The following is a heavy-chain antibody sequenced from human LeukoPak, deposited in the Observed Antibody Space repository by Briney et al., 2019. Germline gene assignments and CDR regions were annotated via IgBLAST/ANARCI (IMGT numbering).Heavy chain of an antibody. CDR3: TRLADHTGDH. J-gene: IGHJ4*02. D-gene: IGHD7-27*01. Sequence: GGSLRLSCVTSGFSFRNYWMGWVRQAPGKGLEWVANINEDGSEKYYVDSVKGRFTNSRDNAKDSVSLQMNSLRGEDTAVYYCTRLADHTGDHWGQGTLVTVSS. V-gene: IGHV3-7*01. CDR2: INEDGSEK. CDR1: GFSFRNYW.